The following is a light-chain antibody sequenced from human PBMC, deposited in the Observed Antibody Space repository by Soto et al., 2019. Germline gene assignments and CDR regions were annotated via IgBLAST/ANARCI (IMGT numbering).Light chain of an antibody. Sequence: QSARTQPASVSGSPGQSITRSCTGTSSDVGSYNLVSWYQQHPGKAPKLMIYEGSKRPSGVSNRFSGSKSGNTASLTISGLQAEDEADYYCCSYAGSSTLVFGGETKLTVL. CDR1: SSDVGSYNL. J-gene: IGLJ3*02. V-gene: IGLV2-23*01. CDR3: CSYAGSSTLV. CDR2: EGS.